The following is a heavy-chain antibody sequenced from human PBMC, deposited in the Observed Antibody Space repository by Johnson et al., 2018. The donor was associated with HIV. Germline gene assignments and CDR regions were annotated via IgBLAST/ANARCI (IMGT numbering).Heavy chain of an antibody. CDR1: GFTVSSNY. J-gene: IGHJ5*01. Sequence: VQPGRSLRLSCAASGFTVSSNYMSWVRQAPGKGLEWVSVIYSGGSTYYAYSVKGRFTISRDNAKNSLYLQMNSLRLEDTALYFCARDLTWEMMSGDS. CDR3: ARDLTWEMMSGDS. V-gene: IGHV3-53*04. D-gene: IGHD1-26*01. CDR2: IYSGGST.